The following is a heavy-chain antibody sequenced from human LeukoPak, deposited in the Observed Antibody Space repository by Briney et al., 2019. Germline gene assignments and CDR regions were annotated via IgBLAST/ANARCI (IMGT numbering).Heavy chain of an antibody. CDR1: GGSISSSSYY. V-gene: IGHV4-39*01. D-gene: IGHD6-13*01. CDR3: ASGTGYSGNWFDP. CDR2: IYYSGST. Sequence: PSETLSLTCTVSGGSISSSSYYWGWIRQPPGKGLEWIGSIYYSGSTYYNPSLKSRVTISVDTPKNQFSLKLSSVTAADTAVYYCASGTGYSGNWFDPWGQGTLVTVSS. J-gene: IGHJ5*02.